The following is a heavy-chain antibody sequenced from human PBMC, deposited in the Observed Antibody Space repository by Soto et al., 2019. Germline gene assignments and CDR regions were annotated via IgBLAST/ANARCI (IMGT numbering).Heavy chain of an antibody. CDR1: GYSISNYD. Sequence: SETLSLTCIVSGYSISNYDWTWTRQSPGKGLEWIGYVSTSGSTDFNPSLKSRVTISVDTSKNQVSLKLRSVTAADTAVYYCARGNVVAIDYWGQGTLVTVSS. D-gene: IGHD2-21*01. V-gene: IGHV4-4*08. CDR2: VSTSGST. CDR3: ARGNVVAIDY. J-gene: IGHJ4*02.